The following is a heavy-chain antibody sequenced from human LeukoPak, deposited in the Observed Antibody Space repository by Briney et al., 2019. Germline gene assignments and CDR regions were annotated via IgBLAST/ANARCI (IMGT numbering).Heavy chain of an antibody. CDR1: GYTFANYG. CDR2: ISTYNGNT. D-gene: IGHD2-2*01. Sequence: ASVKVSCKASGYTFANYGISWVRQAPGQGLEWMGWISTYNGNTNYAQKLQGRVTMTTDTSTSTAYMELRSLRSDDTAVYYCAREYCSSTSCYSPDYWGQGTLVTVSS. J-gene: IGHJ4*02. CDR3: AREYCSSTSCYSPDY. V-gene: IGHV1-18*01.